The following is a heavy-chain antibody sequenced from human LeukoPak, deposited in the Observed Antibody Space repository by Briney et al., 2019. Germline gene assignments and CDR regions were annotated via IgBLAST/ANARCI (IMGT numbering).Heavy chain of an antibody. CDR1: GGSISSSSYY. CDR2: IYYTGST. V-gene: IGHV4-39*01. J-gene: IGHJ4*02. D-gene: IGHD3-22*01. Sequence: PSETLSLTCIVSGGSISSSSYYWGWIRQPPGKGLEWIGNIYYTGSTYYNPSLKSRVTISVDTARNQFSLKLSSVTAADTAVYYCARHVAYYYDGSDYWGQGTLVTVSS. CDR3: ARHVAYYYDGSDY.